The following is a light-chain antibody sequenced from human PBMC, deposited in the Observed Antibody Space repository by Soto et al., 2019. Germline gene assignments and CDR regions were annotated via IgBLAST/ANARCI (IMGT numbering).Light chain of an antibody. J-gene: IGLJ1*01. CDR3: SSCIRSTTACV. CDR1: SSDVGGHNY. V-gene: IGLV2-14*01. CDR2: EVS. Sequence: QSALTQPASVSGSPGQTITISCSGASSDVGGHNYVSWYQKHPGKAPKLMIFEVSYRASGVSNRFSGSKSGNTASLTISGLQAEDEADYYCSSCIRSTTACVFCPGTKLTVL.